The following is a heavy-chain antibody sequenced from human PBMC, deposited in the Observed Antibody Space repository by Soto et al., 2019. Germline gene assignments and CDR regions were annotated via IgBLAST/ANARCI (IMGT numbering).Heavy chain of an antibody. Sequence: ASVKVSCKASGYTFISYDINWVRQATGQGLEWMGWMNPSGGATTYAQSFQGRLTMTRDTSTSTVYMELSSLRSEDTAVYYCCTEEGTRYNWNLRFDYWGQGTLVPVSP. CDR2: MNPSGGAT. D-gene: IGHD1-1*01. V-gene: IGHV1-8*01. J-gene: IGHJ4*02. CDR3: CTEEGTRYNWNLRFDY. CDR1: GYTFISYD.